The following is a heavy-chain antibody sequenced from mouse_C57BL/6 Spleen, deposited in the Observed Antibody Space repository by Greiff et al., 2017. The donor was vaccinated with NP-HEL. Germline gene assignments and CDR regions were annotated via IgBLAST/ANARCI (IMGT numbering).Heavy chain of an antibody. CDR2: IYPGDGDT. D-gene: IGHD1-1*01. V-gene: IGHV1-80*01. J-gene: IGHJ2*01. CDR3: ARSGSSYEYYFDY. CDR1: GYAFSSYW. Sequence: VQLQQSGAELVKPGASVKISCKASGYAFSSYWMNWVKQRPGKGLEWIGQIYPGDGDTNYNGKFKGKATLTADKSSSTAYMQLSSLTSEDSAVYFCARSGSSYEYYFDYWGQGTTLTVSS.